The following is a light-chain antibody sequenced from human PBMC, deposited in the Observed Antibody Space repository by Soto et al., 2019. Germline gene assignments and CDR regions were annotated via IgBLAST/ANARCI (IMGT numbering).Light chain of an antibody. V-gene: IGKV3-11*01. Sequence: EIVLTQSPATLSLSPGGRATLSCRASQSVSLSLAWYQQKPGQAPRLLIYDASKRDSGIPARFSGSASGTDFTLTISSLEPEDFAVYYCQERTSWPPWTFGQGTKVEIK. CDR2: DAS. CDR3: QERTSWPPWT. J-gene: IGKJ1*01. CDR1: QSVSLS.